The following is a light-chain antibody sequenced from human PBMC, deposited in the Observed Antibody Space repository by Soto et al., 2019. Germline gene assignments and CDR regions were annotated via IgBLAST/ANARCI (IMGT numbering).Light chain of an antibody. Sequence: QSALTQPPSASGSPGQSVTISCTGTSSDVGRYNFVSWYQQHPGKAPKLMISEVTKRPSGVPDRFSGSKSGNTASLTVSGLQAEDEADYYYSSYAGSNNLIFGGGTKLTVL. CDR3: SSYAGSNNLI. CDR1: SSDVGRYNF. V-gene: IGLV2-8*01. J-gene: IGLJ2*01. CDR2: EVT.